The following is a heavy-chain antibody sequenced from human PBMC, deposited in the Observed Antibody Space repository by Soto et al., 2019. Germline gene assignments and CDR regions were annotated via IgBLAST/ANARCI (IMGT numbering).Heavy chain of an antibody. V-gene: IGHV1-69*13. D-gene: IGHD3-10*01. CDR3: ASPRRPYYYGSGSPDYYGMDV. CDR2: IIPIFGTA. Sequence: SVKVSCKASGGTFSSYAISWLRQSPGQGLEWMGGIIPIFGTANYAQKFQGRVTITADESTSTAYMELSSLRSEDTAVYYCASPRRPYYYGSGSPDYYGMDVWGQGTTVTVSS. J-gene: IGHJ6*02. CDR1: GGTFSSYA.